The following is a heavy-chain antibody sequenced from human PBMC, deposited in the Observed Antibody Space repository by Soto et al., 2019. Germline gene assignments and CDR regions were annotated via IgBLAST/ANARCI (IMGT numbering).Heavy chain of an antibody. CDR1: GFRLGPYG. D-gene: IGHD1-1*01. J-gene: IGHJ4*02. CDR2: FSGGSGAI. CDR3: ARWNGFGDS. V-gene: IGHV3-23*01. Sequence: QLLQSGGGLVQPGGSLRLSCAVSGFRLGPYGVTWVRQTPEKGLEWVTGFSGGSGAIFYADSVRGRFTISRDSSTAYLQMNNLRPEDTAVYFCARWNGFGDSWGQGSLVTVSS.